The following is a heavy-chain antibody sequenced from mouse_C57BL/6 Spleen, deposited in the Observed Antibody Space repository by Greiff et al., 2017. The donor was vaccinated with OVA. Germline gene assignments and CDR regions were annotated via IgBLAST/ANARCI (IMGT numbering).Heavy chain of an antibody. V-gene: IGHV5-17*01. CDR3: ARGITPYYYAMDY. Sequence: EVKLMESGGGLVKPGGSLKLSCAASGFTFSDYGMHWVRQAPEKGLEWVAYISSGSSTIYYADTVKGRFTISRDNAKNTLFLQMTSLRSEDTAMYYCARGITPYYYAMDYWGQGTSVTVSS. CDR1: GFTFSDYG. D-gene: IGHD1-1*01. CDR2: ISSGSSTI. J-gene: IGHJ4*01.